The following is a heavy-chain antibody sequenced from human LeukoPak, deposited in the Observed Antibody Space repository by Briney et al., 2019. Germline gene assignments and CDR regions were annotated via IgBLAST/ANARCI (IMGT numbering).Heavy chain of an antibody. CDR1: GYTFSSYD. CDR2: MNPDSAST. V-gene: IGHV1-8*01. J-gene: IGHJ4*02. Sequence: ASVKVSCKASGYTFSSYDINWVRQATGQGLEWMGWMNPDSASTGYAQKFQGRLTMTRNTSISTAYMELSSLRSEDTAVYYCARDVVLGYWGQGTLVTVSS. D-gene: IGHD2/OR15-2a*01. CDR3: ARDVVLGY.